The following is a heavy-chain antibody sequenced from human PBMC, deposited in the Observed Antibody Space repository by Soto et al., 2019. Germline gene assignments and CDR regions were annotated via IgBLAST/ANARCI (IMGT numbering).Heavy chain of an antibody. D-gene: IGHD5-18*01. CDR1: GYSFTRYW. V-gene: IGHV5-10-1*01. J-gene: IGHJ6*02. CDR3: ARTSMQSRGYSYGHGGMDV. CDR2: IDPSYSYT. Sequence: GESLKISCKGSGYSFTRYWISWVRQMPGKGLEWMGRIDPSYSYTNYSPSFQGHVTISADKSISTAYLQWSSLKASDTAMYYCARTSMQSRGYSYGHGGMDVWGQGTTDTFSS.